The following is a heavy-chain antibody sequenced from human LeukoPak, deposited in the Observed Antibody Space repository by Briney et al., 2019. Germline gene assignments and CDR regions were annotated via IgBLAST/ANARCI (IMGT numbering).Heavy chain of an antibody. Sequence: PSETLSLTCTVSGGSIRNYYWSWIRQPPGKGLEWIGYVYHTGNTKYNPSLASRATISIDTSKNQFSPKLSSVTAADSAVYYCAKSDGSGSYFDYWGQGTLVTVS. CDR1: GGSIRNYY. D-gene: IGHD3-10*01. CDR2: VYHTGNT. CDR3: AKSDGSGSYFDY. V-gene: IGHV4-59*03. J-gene: IGHJ4*02.